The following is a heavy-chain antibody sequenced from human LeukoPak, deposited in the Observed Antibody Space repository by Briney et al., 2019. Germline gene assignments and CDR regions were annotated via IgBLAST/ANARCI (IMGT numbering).Heavy chain of an antibody. CDR3: ARPLSGSSSWHGDAFDI. V-gene: IGHV4-39*01. CDR2: IYYSGST. CDR1: GGSISSSTYY. Sequence: PSETLSLTCTVSGGSISSSTYYWGWIRQPPGKGLEWIGSIYYSGSTYYNASLKSRVTISADTSKNQFSLKLSSVAAADTAVYYCARPLSGSSSWHGDAFDIWGQGTMVTVSS. D-gene: IGHD6-13*01. J-gene: IGHJ3*02.